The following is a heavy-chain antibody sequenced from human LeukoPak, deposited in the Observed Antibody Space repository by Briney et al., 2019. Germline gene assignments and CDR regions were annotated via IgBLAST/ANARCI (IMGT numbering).Heavy chain of an antibody. Sequence: ASVTVSCTASGYTFTSYAMHWVRQAPGQRLEWMGWINAGNGNTKYSQKFQGRVTITRDTSASTAYMELSSLRSEDTAVYYCARDLYCSSTSCYRGLWFDPWGQGTLVTVS. CDR2: INAGNGNT. D-gene: IGHD2-2*01. CDR1: GYTFTSYA. CDR3: ARDLYCSSTSCYRGLWFDP. V-gene: IGHV1-3*01. J-gene: IGHJ5*02.